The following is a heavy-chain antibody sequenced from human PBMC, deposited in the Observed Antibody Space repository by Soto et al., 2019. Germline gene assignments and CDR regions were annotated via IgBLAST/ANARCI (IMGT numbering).Heavy chain of an antibody. J-gene: IGHJ4*02. V-gene: IGHV3-72*01. CDR3: ARTRPYTFCSSTSCYAGDFDC. CDR2: TRNKANSYIT. D-gene: IGHD2-2*01. CDR1: GFTFSDHY. Sequence: PGGSLRLSCAASGFTFSDHYMDWVRQAPGKGLEWVGRTRNKANSYITEYAASVKGRFTISRDDSKNSLYLQVNSLKTEDTAVYYCARTRPYTFCSSTSCYAGDFDCWGQGALVTVSS.